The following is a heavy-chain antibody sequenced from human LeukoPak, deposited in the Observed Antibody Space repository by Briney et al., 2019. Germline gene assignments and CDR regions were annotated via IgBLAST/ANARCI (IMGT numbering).Heavy chain of an antibody. CDR2: IYPGDSDS. V-gene: IGHV5-51*01. CDR3: VFPYCTSSGC. D-gene: IGHD2-8*01. J-gene: IGHJ4*02. Sequence: GESLQISCQGSGYNFTNYWTGWVRPMPGKGLEWMGIIYPGDSDSRYIPSFQGQVRMSTDKSINTAYLQWSSLRASDTANYYCVFPYCTSSGCWGQGTLVTVSS. CDR1: GYNFTNYW.